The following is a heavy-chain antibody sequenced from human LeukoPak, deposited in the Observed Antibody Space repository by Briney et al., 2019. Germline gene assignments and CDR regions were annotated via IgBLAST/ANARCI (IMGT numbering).Heavy chain of an antibody. D-gene: IGHD1-26*01. CDR2: IHDDGSKK. V-gene: IGHV3-30*02. Sequence: PGGSLRLSCAASGFTFSSYGMHWVRQAPGKGLEWVAFIHDDGSKKYHADSVKGRFTISRDNSKNTLYLQMNSLRAEDTAVYYCARDKIVGATLLDYWGQGTLVTVSS. J-gene: IGHJ4*02. CDR1: GFTFSSYG. CDR3: ARDKIVGATLLDY.